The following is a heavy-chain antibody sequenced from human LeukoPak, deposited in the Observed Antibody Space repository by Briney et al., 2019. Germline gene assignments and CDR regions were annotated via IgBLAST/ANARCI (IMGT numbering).Heavy chain of an antibody. CDR1: GFTFSSYA. CDR2: ISGSGGST. V-gene: IGHV3-23*01. D-gene: IGHD3-22*01. J-gene: IGHJ4*02. Sequence: GGSLRLSCAASGFTFSSYAMSWVRQAPGKGLEWVSAISGSGGSTYYADSVKGRFTISRDNSKNTLYLQMNSLRAKDTAVYYCAKTSGYYLGYFDYWGQGTLVTVSS. CDR3: AKTSGYYLGYFDY.